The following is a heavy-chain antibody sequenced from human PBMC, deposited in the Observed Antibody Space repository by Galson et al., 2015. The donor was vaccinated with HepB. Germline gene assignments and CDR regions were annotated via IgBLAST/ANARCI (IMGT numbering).Heavy chain of an antibody. D-gene: IGHD3-3*01. V-gene: IGHV3-64*01. J-gene: IGHJ6*02. Sequence: SLRLSCAASGFTFSSYAMHWVRQAPGKGLEYVSAISSNGGSTYYANSVKGRFTISRDNSKNTLYLQMGSLRAEDMAVYYCARGDTSFGVVVFGMDVWGQGTQVTVSS. CDR3: ARGDTSFGVVVFGMDV. CDR1: GFTFSSYA. CDR2: ISSNGGST.